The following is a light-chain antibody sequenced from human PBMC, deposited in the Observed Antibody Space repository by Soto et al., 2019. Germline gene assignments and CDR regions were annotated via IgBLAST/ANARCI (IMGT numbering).Light chain of an antibody. CDR3: SSYAGSNNQV. CDR2: EVS. V-gene: IGLV2-8*01. J-gene: IGLJ1*01. CDR1: SSDVGGYNY. Sequence: QSVLTQPPSASGSPGQSVTISCTGTSSDVGGYNYVSWYQQHPGRAPKLMIYEVSKRPSGVPDRFSGSKSGNTASLTVSGRQTEDEADDYCSSYAGSNNQVFGTGTKLTVL.